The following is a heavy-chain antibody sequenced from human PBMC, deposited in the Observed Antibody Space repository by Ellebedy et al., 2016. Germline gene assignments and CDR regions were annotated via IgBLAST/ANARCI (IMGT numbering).Heavy chain of an antibody. V-gene: IGHV3-23*01. CDR3: AKSAGENFWGLTDH. CDR1: GFTFSTYA. J-gene: IGHJ4*02. CDR2: IRHEGSIT. D-gene: IGHD3-3*01. Sequence: GESLKISCVASGFTFSTYAMAWVRQAPGMGLEWVSTIRHEGSITYYADSVNGRFTVSRDNSKNTLSLQINNLRAEDTAVYYCAKSAGENFWGLTDHWGQGTLVTVSS.